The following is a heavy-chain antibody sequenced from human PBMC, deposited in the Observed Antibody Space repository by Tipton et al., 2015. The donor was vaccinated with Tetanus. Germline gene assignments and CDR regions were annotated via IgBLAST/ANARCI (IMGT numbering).Heavy chain of an antibody. CDR2: INYDGST. D-gene: IGHD3-10*01. CDR1: GGTFNNYF. Sequence: SLTCAVYGGTFNNYFWTWIRQPPGKGLEWIGEINYDGSTNYSPSLKSRVTLSLDTTKKQVSLKLSSVTAADTAVYYCARGDYYGSGTYDVWGQGTTVTVPS. J-gene: IGHJ6*02. CDR3: ARGDYYGSGTYDV. V-gene: IGHV4-34*01.